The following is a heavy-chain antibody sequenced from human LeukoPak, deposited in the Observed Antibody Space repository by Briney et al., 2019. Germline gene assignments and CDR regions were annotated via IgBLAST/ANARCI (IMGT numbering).Heavy chain of an antibody. Sequence: PGRSLRLSCVASGFTVSSFYMTWVRQAPGRGLEWVSVIYSDGSTYYADSVKGRFTISRDNSKNTLYLQMNSLRAEDTAMYYCARDIRHSSHDYYYGLDVWGQGATVTVSS. CDR3: ARDIRHSSHDYYYGLDV. J-gene: IGHJ6*02. CDR2: IYSDGST. D-gene: IGHD1-1*01. V-gene: IGHV3-53*01. CDR1: GFTVSSFY.